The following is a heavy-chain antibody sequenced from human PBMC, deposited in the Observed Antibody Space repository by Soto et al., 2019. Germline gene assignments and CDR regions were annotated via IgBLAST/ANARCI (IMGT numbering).Heavy chain of an antibody. D-gene: IGHD3-3*01. CDR2: TYYRSKWYN. CDR3: ARDLTAYYDFWSGYPALYYYYYGMDV. CDR1: GDSVSSNSAA. Sequence: SQTLSLTCAISGDSVSSNSAAWNWIRQSPSRGLEWLGRTYYRSKWYNDYAVSVKSRITINPDTSKNQFSLQLNSVTPEDTAVYYCARDLTAYYDFWSGYPALYYYYYGMDVWGQGTTVTAP. V-gene: IGHV6-1*01. J-gene: IGHJ6*02.